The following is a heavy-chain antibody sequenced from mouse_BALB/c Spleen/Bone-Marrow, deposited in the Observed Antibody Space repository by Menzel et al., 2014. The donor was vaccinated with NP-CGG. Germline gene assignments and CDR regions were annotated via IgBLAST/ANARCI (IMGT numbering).Heavy chain of an antibody. D-gene: IGHD2-2*01. V-gene: IGHV4-1*02. Sequence: EVKFLESGGGLVQPGGSLKLSCAAPGFDFSRYWMSWVRQAPGEGLEWIGEINPDSSTINYTPSLKDKFIISRDKAKNTLYMQMSKVRSEDTALYYSALLGYYGYFAVWNARTTITISS. CDR1: GFDFSRYW. J-gene: IGHJ1*01. CDR2: INPDSSTI. CDR3: ALLGYYGYFAV.